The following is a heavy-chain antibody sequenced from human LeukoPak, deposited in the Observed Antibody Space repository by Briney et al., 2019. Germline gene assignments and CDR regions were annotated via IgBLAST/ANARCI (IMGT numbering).Heavy chain of an antibody. CDR3: ARDLGLAYGRAFDY. D-gene: IGHD3-10*01. V-gene: IGHV3-20*04. Sequence: PGGSLRLSCAASGFTFDDYGMSWVRQAPGKGLEWVSGINWNGGRTGYADSVKGRFTISRDNAKKSLYLQMNTLRAEDTAVYYCARDLGLAYGRAFDYWGQGALVTVSS. CDR1: GFTFDDYG. J-gene: IGHJ4*02. CDR2: INWNGGRT.